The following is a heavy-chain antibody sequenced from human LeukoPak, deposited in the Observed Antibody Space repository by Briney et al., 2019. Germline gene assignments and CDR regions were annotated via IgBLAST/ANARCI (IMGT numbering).Heavy chain of an antibody. CDR1: GFTFSTYW. J-gene: IGHJ4*02. Sequence: PGGSLRLSCAASGFTFSTYWMSWVRQAPGKGLEWVANIKQDGSDIYYVDSVKGRFTISRDNAKNSLYLQMSSLRAEDTAVYYCTRGGRLHPQSPYWGQGTLVTVPS. CDR2: IKQDGSDI. CDR3: TRGGRLHPQSPY. V-gene: IGHV3-7*01. D-gene: IGHD3-16*01.